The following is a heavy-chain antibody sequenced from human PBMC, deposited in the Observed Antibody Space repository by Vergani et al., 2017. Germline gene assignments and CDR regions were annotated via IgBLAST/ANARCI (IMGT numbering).Heavy chain of an antibody. Sequence: QVQLVQSGAEVKKPGSSVKVSCKASGGTFSSYAISWVRQAPGQGLEWMGRIIPIFCTANYAQKFQGRVTITADESTSTAYMELSSLRSEDTAVYYCAGWGGVGYRKTPDYFDYWGQGTLVTVSS. CDR1: GGTFSSYA. D-gene: IGHD1-14*01. CDR3: AGWGGVGYRKTPDYFDY. V-gene: IGHV1-69*13. J-gene: IGHJ4*02. CDR2: IIPIFCTA.